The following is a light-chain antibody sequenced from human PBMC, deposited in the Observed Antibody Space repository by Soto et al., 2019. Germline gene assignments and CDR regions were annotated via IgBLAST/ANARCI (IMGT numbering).Light chain of an antibody. CDR1: SSAVGGYNY. Sequence: QSALTQPASVSGSPGQSITISCTGTSSAVGGYNYVSWYQQHSGKAPKLMIYDVSNRPSGVSNRFSGSKSGNTASLTISVLRAEDEAEYYCSSYTSRSTLNVVFGGGTKLTVL. V-gene: IGLV2-14*01. CDR3: SSYTSRSTLNVV. CDR2: DVS. J-gene: IGLJ2*01.